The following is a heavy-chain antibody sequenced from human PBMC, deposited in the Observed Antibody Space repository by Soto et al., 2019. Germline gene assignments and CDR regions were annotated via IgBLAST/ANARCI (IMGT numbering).Heavy chain of an antibody. J-gene: IGHJ4*02. V-gene: IGHV4-59*08. CDR2: IYYSGST. Sequence: SGTLSRTFTFSGGSVSIYYLSWIRHSPGKGLEWIGYIYYSGSTKYEPTLKSRVTISVDTSKNQFSLKVSSATAADTAVYYCARHSNRNYGIYYFDYWGLGALVTVSS. CDR1: GGSVSIYY. CDR3: ARHSNRNYGIYYFDY. D-gene: IGHD4-4*01.